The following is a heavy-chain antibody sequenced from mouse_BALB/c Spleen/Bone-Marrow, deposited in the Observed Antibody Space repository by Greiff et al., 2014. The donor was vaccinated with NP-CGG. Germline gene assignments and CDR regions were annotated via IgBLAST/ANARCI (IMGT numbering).Heavy chain of an antibody. CDR1: GFNIRDTY. J-gene: IGHJ4*01. V-gene: IGHV14-3*02. CDR3: ASATTATFYAMDY. Sequence: VQLQQSGAELVKPGASVKLSCTVSGFNIRDTYMHWVKQRPEQGLEWNGRIDPANGNTKYDPKFQGKATITADTSSNTAYLQLXSLTSEDTAVYYCASATTATFYAMDYWGQGTSVTVSS. D-gene: IGHD1-2*01. CDR2: IDPANGNT.